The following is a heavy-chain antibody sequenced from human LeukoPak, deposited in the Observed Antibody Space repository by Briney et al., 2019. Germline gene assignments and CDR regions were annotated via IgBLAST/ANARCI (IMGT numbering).Heavy chain of an antibody. CDR2: ISNSGST. D-gene: IGHD3-22*01. CDR3: TKGYYEPFDK. CDR1: GASIDIYY. J-gene: IGHJ4*02. V-gene: IGHV4-59*13. Sequence: SETLSLTCTVSGASIDIYYWNWLRQSPGKGLEWIACISNSGSTKYNPSLTDRVTMSVDRSKNQVSLRLRSVTAADTGVYYCTKGYYEPFDKWGQGTLVTVSS.